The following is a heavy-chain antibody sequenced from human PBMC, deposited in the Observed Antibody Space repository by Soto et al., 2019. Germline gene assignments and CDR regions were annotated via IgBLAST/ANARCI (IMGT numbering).Heavy chain of an antibody. CDR2: IIPIFGTA. CDR1: GGTFSSYA. Sequence: QVQLVQSGAEVKKPGSSVKVSCKASGGTFSSYAISWVRQAPGQGLEWMGGIIPIFGTANYAQKFQGRVTITADESTSTAYMELSSLRSEVTAVYYCARDWVNYYDSSGYLNSGWFDPWGQGTLVTVSS. V-gene: IGHV1-69*12. J-gene: IGHJ5*02. D-gene: IGHD3-22*01. CDR3: ARDWVNYYDSSGYLNSGWFDP.